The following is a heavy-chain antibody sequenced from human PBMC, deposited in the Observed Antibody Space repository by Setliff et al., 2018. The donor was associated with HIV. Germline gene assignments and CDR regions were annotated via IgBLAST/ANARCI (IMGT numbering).Heavy chain of an antibody. CDR3: ARVAWYYSFWSGLGDAFDI. J-gene: IGHJ3*02. CDR1: GYTFTSYG. V-gene: IGHV1-18*01. Sequence: VASVKVSCKASGYTFTSYGISWVRQAPGQGLEWMGWISAYSGNTNYAQKLQGRVTMTTDTSTSTAYMELRSLRSDDTAVYYCARVAWYYSFWSGLGDAFDIWGQGTMVTV. D-gene: IGHD3-3*01. CDR2: ISAYSGNT.